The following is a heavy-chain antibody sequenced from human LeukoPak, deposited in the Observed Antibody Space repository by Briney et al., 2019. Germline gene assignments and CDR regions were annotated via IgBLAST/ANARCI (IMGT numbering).Heavy chain of an antibody. V-gene: IGHV3-7*01. CDR1: GFTFSSYW. D-gene: IGHD1-14*01. J-gene: IGHJ6*03. Sequence: PGGSLRLSCAASGFTFSSYWMSWVRQAPGKGLEWVANIKQDGSEKYYVDSVKXRFTISRDNAKNSLYLQMNSLRAEDTAVYYCXRAPXEPTYYYYYYMDVWGKGTTVTVSS. CDR3: XRAPXEPTYYYYYYMDV. CDR2: IKQDGSEK.